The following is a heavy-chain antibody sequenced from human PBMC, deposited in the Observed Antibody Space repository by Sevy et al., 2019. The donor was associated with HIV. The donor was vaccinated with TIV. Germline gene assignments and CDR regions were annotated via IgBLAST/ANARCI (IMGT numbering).Heavy chain of an antibody. J-gene: IGHJ6*02. V-gene: IGHV5-51*01. D-gene: IGHD3-22*01. CDR2: IYPGDSDT. CDR1: GYSFTSYW. Sequence: GESLKISCKGSGYSFTSYWIGWVRQMPGKGLEWMGIIYPGDSDTRYSPSFQGQVTISADKSISTAYLQWSSLKASDTAMYYCARHRRYYYDSSGYSYYGMDVWGQGTTLTVSS. CDR3: ARHRRYYYDSSGYSYYGMDV.